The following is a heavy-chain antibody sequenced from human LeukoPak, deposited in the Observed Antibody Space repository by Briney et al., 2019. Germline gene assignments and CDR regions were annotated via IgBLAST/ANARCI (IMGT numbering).Heavy chain of an antibody. D-gene: IGHD3-22*01. V-gene: IGHV4-34*01. J-gene: IGHJ4*02. CDR2: INHSGGT. Sequence: PSGTLSLTCAVYGGSFSGYYWNWIRQPPGKGLEWIGEINHSGGTNYNPSLKSRVTISLDTSKNQFSLKLSSVIAADTAVYYCARGYYYDSSGYNGDYWGQGTLVTVSS. CDR1: GGSFSGYY. CDR3: ARGYYYDSSGYNGDY.